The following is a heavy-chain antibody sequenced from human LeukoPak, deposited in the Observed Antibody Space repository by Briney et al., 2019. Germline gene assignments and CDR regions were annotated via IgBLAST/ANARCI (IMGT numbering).Heavy chain of an antibody. CDR1: GFMFSDYG. CDR2: IWYDGSNI. V-gene: IGHV3-33*06. J-gene: IGHJ6*03. D-gene: IGHD3-10*01. Sequence: GSSLRLSCAASGFMFSDYGMHWVRQAPGKGLEWVAAIWYDGSNIFYADSVKGRFTISRDNSKNALYLQMNSLRAEDTADYYCAKEGDRGEALYYYYVDVWGNGTTVTVSS. CDR3: AKEGDRGEALYYYYVDV.